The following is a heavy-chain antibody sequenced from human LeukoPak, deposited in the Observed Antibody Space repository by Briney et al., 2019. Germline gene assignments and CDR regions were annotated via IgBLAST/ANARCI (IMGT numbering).Heavy chain of an antibody. V-gene: IGHV4-59*01. D-gene: IGHD3-10*01. CDR2: IYYSGST. CDR3: ARDVSYGSGMYYFDY. J-gene: IGHJ4*02. Sequence: PSETLCLTCTVSGGSISSYYWSWIRQPPGKGLEWIGYIYYSGSTNYNPSLKSRVTISVDTSKNQFSLKLSSVTAADTAVYYCARDVSYGSGMYYFDYWGQGTLVTVSS. CDR1: GGSISSYY.